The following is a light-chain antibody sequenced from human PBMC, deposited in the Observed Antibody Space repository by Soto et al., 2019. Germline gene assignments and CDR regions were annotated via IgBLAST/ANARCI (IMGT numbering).Light chain of an antibody. J-gene: IGKJ5*01. CDR3: QQRSSWPLIT. Sequence: EIVLTQSPATLSLSPGERATLSCRASQSLSTYLAWYQQKPGQAPRLLIYDASNRATGIPARFSGSGSGTDFTRTISSLEPEDFAVYYCQQRSSWPLITFGHGTRLEIK. CDR2: DAS. V-gene: IGKV3-11*01. CDR1: QSLSTY.